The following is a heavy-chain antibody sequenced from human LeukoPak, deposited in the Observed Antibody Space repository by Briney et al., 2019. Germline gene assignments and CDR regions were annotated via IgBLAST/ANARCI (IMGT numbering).Heavy chain of an antibody. V-gene: IGHV3-21*01. CDR2: ISSSSAAI. D-gene: IGHD3-3*01. CDR1: GLTFSGYS. Sequence: GGSLRHSCAGSGLTFSGYSMSWVRQAPGKGLEWVSIISSSSAAIYYVDSVKGRFTISRDNAHNSLYLQMNGLGVEDTAVYYCARSPPLGVADIWGQGTLVTVSS. J-gene: IGHJ3*02. CDR3: ARSPPLGVADI.